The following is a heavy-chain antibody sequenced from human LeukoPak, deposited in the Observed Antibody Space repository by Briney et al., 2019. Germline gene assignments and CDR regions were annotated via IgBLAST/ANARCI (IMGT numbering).Heavy chain of an antibody. CDR3: ARRQDGHDY. CDR2: IYTTGST. CDR1: GVSIANTFYY. V-gene: IGHV4-61*02. Sequence: SETLSLTCTVSGVSIANTFYYWNWLRQPAGKGLEWIGRIYTTGSTHYHPSLKSPVTISLDTARNQFSLKLSSVTAADTAVYYCARRQDGHDYWGQGTLVTVSS. J-gene: IGHJ4*02.